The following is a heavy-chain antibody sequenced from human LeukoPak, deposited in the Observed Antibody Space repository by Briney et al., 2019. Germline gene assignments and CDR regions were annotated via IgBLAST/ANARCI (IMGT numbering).Heavy chain of an antibody. CDR3: ARVDRYHYYLDV. CDR2: IMPLFNTA. CDR1: GGTFSSYS. Sequence: SVTVSCKASGGTFSSYSITWVRQAPGQGLEWMGGIMPLFNTANYARQFQGRVTITTDESTSTAYMELSSLRFEDTAMYYCARVDRYHYYLDVWGKGTTVTVSS. V-gene: IGHV1-69*05. J-gene: IGHJ6*03.